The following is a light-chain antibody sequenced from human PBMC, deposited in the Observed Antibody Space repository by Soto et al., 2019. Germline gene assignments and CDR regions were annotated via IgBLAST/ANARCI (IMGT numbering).Light chain of an antibody. Sequence: LTQSPSFLSASVGDSVTIACRASQDISNYLAWYLQKPGKAPEFLLYATSTFQSGVPSRFSGSGSGTEFTLTISSLQPEDFATYYCQQVNSYPLTFGGGTKVDIK. CDR1: QDISNY. CDR3: QQVNSYPLT. V-gene: IGKV1-9*01. CDR2: ATS. J-gene: IGKJ4*01.